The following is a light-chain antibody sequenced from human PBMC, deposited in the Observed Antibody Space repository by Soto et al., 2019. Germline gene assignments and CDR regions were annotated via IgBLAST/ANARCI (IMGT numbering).Light chain of an antibody. Sequence: DIQMTQSPSTLSASVGDRVTITCRASQSISSWLAWYQQKPGKAPKLLIYDASSLESGVPSRFSGSGSGTEFTLTISSLQPGDFATYYCQQYNSYVTFGGGTKVDIK. V-gene: IGKV1-5*01. CDR2: DAS. CDR1: QSISSW. CDR3: QQYNSYVT. J-gene: IGKJ4*01.